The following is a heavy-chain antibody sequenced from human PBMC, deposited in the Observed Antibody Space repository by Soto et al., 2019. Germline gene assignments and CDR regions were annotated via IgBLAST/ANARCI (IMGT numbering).Heavy chain of an antibody. J-gene: IGHJ6*02. D-gene: IGHD3-16*01. CDR2: INHSGST. Sequence: PSETLSLTCAVYGGSFSGYYWSWIRQPPGKGLEWIGEINHSGSTNYNPSLKSRVTISVDTSKNQFSLKLSSVTAADTAVYYCARCGLDYGMDVWGQGTTVTVSS. CDR3: ARCGLDYGMDV. CDR1: GGSFSGYY. V-gene: IGHV4-34*01.